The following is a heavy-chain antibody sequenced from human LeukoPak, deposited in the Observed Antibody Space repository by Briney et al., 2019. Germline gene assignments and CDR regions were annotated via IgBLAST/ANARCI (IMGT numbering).Heavy chain of an antibody. J-gene: IGHJ3*02. Sequence: SQTLSLTCTVSGGSISSGGYYWSWIRQHPGKGLEWIGYIYYSGSTYYNPSLKSRVTISVDTSKNQFSLKLSSVTAADTAVYYCARVQWSGQQLVPRGHFAFDIWGQGTMVTVSS. D-gene: IGHD6-13*01. CDR2: IYYSGST. CDR3: ARVQWSGQQLVPRGHFAFDI. V-gene: IGHV4-31*03. CDR1: GGSISSGGYY.